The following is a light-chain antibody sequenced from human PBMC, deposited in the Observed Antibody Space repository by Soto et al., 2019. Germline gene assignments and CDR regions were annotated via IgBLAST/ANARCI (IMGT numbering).Light chain of an antibody. Sequence: QPVLAQPASVSGSAGQPITIYCTGTSSDVGSYNLVSWYQQHPGKAPKLMIYEGSQRPSGVSYRFSGSKSGNTASLTISGLQAEDEADYFCCSYAQANSWVFGGGTKVTVL. V-gene: IGLV2-23*01. J-gene: IGLJ3*02. CDR2: EGS. CDR3: CSYAQANSWV. CDR1: SSDVGSYNL.